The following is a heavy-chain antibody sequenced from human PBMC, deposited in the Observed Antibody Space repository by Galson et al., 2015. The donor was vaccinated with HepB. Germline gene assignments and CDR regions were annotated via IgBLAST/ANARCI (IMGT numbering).Heavy chain of an antibody. V-gene: IGHV1-46*03. CDR1: GYTFTSYY. CDR3: ARGTVTTPTIDY. Sequence: SVKVSCKASGYTFTSYYMHWMRQAPGQGLEWMGIINPSGGSTCYAQKFQGRVTMTRDTATSTVYMELSSLRSEDTAVYYCARGTVTTPTIDYWGQGTLVTVSS. CDR2: INPSGGST. D-gene: IGHD4-11*01. J-gene: IGHJ4*02.